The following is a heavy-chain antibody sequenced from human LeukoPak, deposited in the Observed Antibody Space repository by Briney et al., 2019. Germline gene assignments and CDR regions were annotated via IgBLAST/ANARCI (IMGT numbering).Heavy chain of an antibody. V-gene: IGHV3-15*01. Sequence: GGSLRLSCAASGFTFTNAWMSRVRQAPGKGLEWVGRIKSKTDGGTIDHAAPVKGRFTLSRDDSKNTLYLQMNSLKTEDTAVYYCTTDLGTLRYFDWSTDYWGQGTLVTVSS. D-gene: IGHD3-9*01. CDR3: TTDLGTLRYFDWSTDY. J-gene: IGHJ4*02. CDR1: GFTFTNAW. CDR2: IKSKTDGGTI.